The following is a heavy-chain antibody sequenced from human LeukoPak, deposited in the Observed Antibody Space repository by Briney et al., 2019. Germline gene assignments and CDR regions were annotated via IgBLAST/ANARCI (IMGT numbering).Heavy chain of an antibody. CDR3: AGRRWFDP. V-gene: IGHV4-34*01. CDR2: INHSGST. CDR1: GGSFSGYY. Sequence: SETLSLTCAVYGGSFSGYYWSWIRQPPGKGLEWIGEINHSGSTNYNPSLKSRVTISVDTSKNQFSLKLSSVTAADTAVYYCAGRRWFDPWGQGTLVTVSS. J-gene: IGHJ5*02. D-gene: IGHD2-15*01.